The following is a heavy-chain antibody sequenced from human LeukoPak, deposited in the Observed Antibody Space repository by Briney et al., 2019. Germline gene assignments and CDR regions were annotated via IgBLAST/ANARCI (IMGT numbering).Heavy chain of an antibody. J-gene: IGHJ4*02. CDR2: IYTSGST. CDR3: ARGTLLPKYYFDY. CDR1: GGSINSGSYY. Sequence: SETLSLTCTVSGGSINSGSYYWSWIQQPAGKGLEWIGRIYTSGSTNYNPSLKSRVTISVDTSKNQFSLKLSSVTAADTAVYYCARGTLLPKYYFDYWGQGTLVTVSS. D-gene: IGHD2-15*01. V-gene: IGHV4-61*02.